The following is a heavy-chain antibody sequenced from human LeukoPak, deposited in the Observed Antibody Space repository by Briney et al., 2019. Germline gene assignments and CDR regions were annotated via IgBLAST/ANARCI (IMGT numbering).Heavy chain of an antibody. V-gene: IGHV4-59*01. D-gene: IGHD3-3*01. CDR2: IYYSGDT. J-gene: IGHJ5*02. CDR3: ARAKGHYYDFSSGTNRFEA. CDR1: GDSISYNY. Sequence: SETLSLPCTVSGDSISYNYWSWIRQPPGKGLEWIGYIYYSGDTYYNPSLKSRVTISADRSKNQFSLTLSSVTAADTAVYYCARAKGHYYDFSSGTNRFEAWGPGTLVFVSS.